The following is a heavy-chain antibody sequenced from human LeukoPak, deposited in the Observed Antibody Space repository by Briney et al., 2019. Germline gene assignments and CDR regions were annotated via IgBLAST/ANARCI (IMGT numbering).Heavy chain of an antibody. CDR2: ISYDGSNK. CDR3: CGPNFDY. V-gene: IGHV3-30*03. CDR1: GFTFSSYG. Sequence: PGGSLRLSCAASGFTFSSYGMHWVRQAPGRGLEWVAVISYDGSNKYYADSVKGRFTISRDNSKNTLYLQMNSLRAEDTAVYLCCGPNFDYWGQGTLVTVSS. J-gene: IGHJ4*02. D-gene: IGHD2-21*01.